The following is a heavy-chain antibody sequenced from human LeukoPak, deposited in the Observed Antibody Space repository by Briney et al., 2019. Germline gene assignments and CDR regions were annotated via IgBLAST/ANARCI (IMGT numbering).Heavy chain of an antibody. CDR1: GYTFTSYG. CDR2: ISAYNGNT. Sequence: ASVKVSCKASGYTFTSYGISWVRQAPGQGLEWMGWISAYNGNTNYAQKLQGRVTMTTDTSTSTAYMELRSLRSDDTAVYYCAREKYSSSVEALYYFDYWGQGTLVTVSS. V-gene: IGHV1-18*01. J-gene: IGHJ4*02. CDR3: AREKYSSSVEALYYFDY. D-gene: IGHD6-13*01.